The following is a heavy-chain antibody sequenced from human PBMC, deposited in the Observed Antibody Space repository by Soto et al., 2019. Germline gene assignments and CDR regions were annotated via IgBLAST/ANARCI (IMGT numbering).Heavy chain of an antibody. J-gene: IGHJ4*02. Sequence: GGSLRLSCVVSGLTFTSYSMHWVRQAPGKGLEWVATFWYDASDKTYADSVEGRFTISRNPARGTLFLQLDSLRVEDTAMYYSVFGGWNQYFFDYWGQEIPVTVSS. CDR2: FWYDASDK. D-gene: IGHD1-1*01. CDR1: GLTFTSYS. CDR3: VFGGWNQYFFDY. V-gene: IGHV3-33*01.